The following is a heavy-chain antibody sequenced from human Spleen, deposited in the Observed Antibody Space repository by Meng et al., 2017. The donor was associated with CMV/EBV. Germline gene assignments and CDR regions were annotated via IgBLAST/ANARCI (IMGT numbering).Heavy chain of an antibody. J-gene: IGHJ4*02. CDR3: ARDNYDFWSGYLDY. Sequence: SGFTFDDYGMSWVRQAPGKGLEWVSGINWNGGSTGYADSVKGRFTISRDNAKNSLYLQMNGLRAEDTALYYCARDNYDFWSGYLDYWGQGTLVTVSS. D-gene: IGHD3-3*01. CDR2: INWNGGST. CDR1: GFTFDDYG. V-gene: IGHV3-20*03.